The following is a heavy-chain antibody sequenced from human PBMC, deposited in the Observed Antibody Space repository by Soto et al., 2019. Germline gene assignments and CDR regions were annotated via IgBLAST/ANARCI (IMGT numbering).Heavy chain of an antibody. V-gene: IGHV4-31*03. D-gene: IGHD5-12*01. CDR3: ARASGDIVATKGFDI. Sequence: SETLSLTCTVSGGSISSNGYYWSWIRQHPGKGLEWIGYIYYSGSTYYNPALKSRVTISVDTSKNQFSLKLRSVTAADTAVYYCARASGDIVATKGFDIWGQGTMVTVSS. CDR1: GGSISSNGYY. J-gene: IGHJ3*02. CDR2: IYYSGST.